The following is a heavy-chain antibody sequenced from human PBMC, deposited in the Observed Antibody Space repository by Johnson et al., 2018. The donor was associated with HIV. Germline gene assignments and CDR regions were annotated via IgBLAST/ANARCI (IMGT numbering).Heavy chain of an antibody. CDR3: AKDSERGYSYGWCGFDI. V-gene: IGHV3-30*02. CDR2: IRYDGSNK. J-gene: IGHJ3*02. D-gene: IGHD5-18*01. Sequence: QVQLVESGGGVVQPGGSLRLSCAASGFTFSSYGMHWVRQAPGKGLEWVAIIRYDGSNKYYADSVKGRFTISRDDSKSTLNLQMNSLRAEDTAVYYCAKDSERGYSYGWCGFDIWGQGTMVTASS. CDR1: GFTFSSYG.